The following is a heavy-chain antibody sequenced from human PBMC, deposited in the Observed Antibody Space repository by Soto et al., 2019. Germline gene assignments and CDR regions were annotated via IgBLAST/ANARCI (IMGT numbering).Heavy chain of an antibody. V-gene: IGHV3-23*01. Sequence: EGQLLESGGGLVQPGGSLRLSCVASGFTFNTYAMTWVRQAPGKGLEWVSTISDTGGRTNYADSVKGRFTISRDNSKNTLDLQMNSLRAGDTAVYYCVKLFLPVLVFLGGPRRDSWGQGTRVTVSS. CDR3: VKLFLPVLVFLGGPRRDS. CDR1: GFTFNTYA. CDR2: ISDTGGRT. J-gene: IGHJ4*02. D-gene: IGHD3-10*01.